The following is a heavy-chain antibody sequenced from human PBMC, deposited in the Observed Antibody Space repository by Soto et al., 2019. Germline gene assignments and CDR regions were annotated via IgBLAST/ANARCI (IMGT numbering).Heavy chain of an antibody. V-gene: IGHV5-51*01. CDR2: IYPSDSDT. CDR3: ARGGVSTRTFGY. Sequence: PGESLKISCKGSGYNFAGYWIAWVRQMPGKGLELMGIIYPSDSDTRYRPSFQGQVTISADKSISSAYLQWSSLRASDTAMYYCARGGVSTRTFGYWGQGTPGTVSS. D-gene: IGHD3-3*01. CDR1: GYNFAGYW. J-gene: IGHJ4*02.